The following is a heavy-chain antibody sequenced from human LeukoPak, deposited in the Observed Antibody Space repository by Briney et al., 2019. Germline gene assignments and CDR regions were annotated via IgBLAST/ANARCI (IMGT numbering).Heavy chain of an antibody. J-gene: IGHJ4*02. Sequence: GGSLRLSCAASGFTFSSYWMSWVRQAPGKGLEWVANIKQDGSEKYYVDSVKGRFTISRDNAKNSLYLQMNSLRAEDTAVYYCARVRDQWLAPKGPYFDYWGQGTLVTVSS. V-gene: IGHV3-7*01. CDR3: ARVRDQWLAPKGPYFDY. CDR1: GFTFSSYW. D-gene: IGHD6-19*01. CDR2: IKQDGSEK.